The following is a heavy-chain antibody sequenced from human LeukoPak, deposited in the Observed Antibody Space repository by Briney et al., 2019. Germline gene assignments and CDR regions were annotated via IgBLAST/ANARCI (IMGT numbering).Heavy chain of an antibody. V-gene: IGHV3-21*01. D-gene: IGHD1-1*01. CDR3: AREREREDYFDY. CDR2: ISSSSSYI. CDR1: GFTFSSYS. Sequence: GGSLRLSCAASGFTFSSYSMNWVRQAPGKGLEWVSSISSSSSYIYYADSVKGRFTISRDNAKNSLYLQMNSLRAEDTAVYYCAREREREDYFDYWGQGILVTVSS. J-gene: IGHJ4*02.